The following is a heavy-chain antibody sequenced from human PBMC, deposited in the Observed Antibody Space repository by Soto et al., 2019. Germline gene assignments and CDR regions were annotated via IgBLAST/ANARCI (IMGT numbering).Heavy chain of an antibody. D-gene: IGHD4-17*01. CDR1: GYTFTSYY. V-gene: IGHV1-46*01. CDR2: INPSGGST. Sequence: QVQLVQSGAEVKKPGASVKVSCKASGYTFTSYYMHWVRQAPGQGLEWMGVINPSGGSTSYAQKFQGRVTMTRDTSTSTVYMELSSLRSEDTAVYYCARDLVTVTFDYWGQGTLVTVSS. CDR3: ARDLVTVTFDY. J-gene: IGHJ4*02.